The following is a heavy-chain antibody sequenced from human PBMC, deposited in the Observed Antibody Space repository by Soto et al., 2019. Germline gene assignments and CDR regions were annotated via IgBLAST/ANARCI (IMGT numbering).Heavy chain of an antibody. D-gene: IGHD3-9*01. J-gene: IGHJ5*02. CDR1: GGTFSSYT. V-gene: IGHV1-69*08. Sequence: QVQLVQSGAEVKKPGSSVKVSCKASGGTFSSYTISWVRQAPGQGLEWMGRIIPILGIANYAQKFQGRVTITADKSTSTDYMELSSLRSEDTAVYYCARDYDILTGYYTRRDNWFDPWGQGTLVTVSS. CDR3: ARDYDILTGYYTRRDNWFDP. CDR2: IIPILGIA.